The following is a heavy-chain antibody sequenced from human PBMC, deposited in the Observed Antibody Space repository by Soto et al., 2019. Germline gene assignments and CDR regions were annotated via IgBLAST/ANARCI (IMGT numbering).Heavy chain of an antibody. CDR2: ISYDGSNK. Sequence: QVQLVESGGGVVQPGRSLRLSCAASGFTFSSSAMHWVRQAPGKGLAWGAVISYDGSNKYYADSVKGRFTISRDNSKNTLYLQMNSLRAEDTAVYYCARDKRDLRFLEWSYYFDYWGQGTLVTVSS. V-gene: IGHV3-30-3*01. CDR3: ARDKRDLRFLEWSYYFDY. J-gene: IGHJ4*02. D-gene: IGHD3-3*01. CDR1: GFTFSSSA.